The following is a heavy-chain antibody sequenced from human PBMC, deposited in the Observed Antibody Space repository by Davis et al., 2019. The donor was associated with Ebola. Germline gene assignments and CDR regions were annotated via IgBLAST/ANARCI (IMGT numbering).Heavy chain of an antibody. CDR2: IHYSGST. D-gene: IGHD4-11*01. J-gene: IGHJ5*02. CDR3: AIQYSNGWFDP. V-gene: IGHV4-59*03. Sequence: SETLSLTCSVSGGSISSYYWSWIRQPPGKGLEWIGYIHYSGSTNNNPSLKSRVTLSVDTSNNQVSLKLRSVTAADTAVYYCAIQYSNGWFDPWGQGTLVTVSS. CDR1: GGSISSYY.